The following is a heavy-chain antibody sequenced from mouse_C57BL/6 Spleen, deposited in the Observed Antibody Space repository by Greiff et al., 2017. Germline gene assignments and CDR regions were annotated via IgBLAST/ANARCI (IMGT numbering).Heavy chain of an antibody. Sequence: QVHVKQSGPGLVQPSQSLSITCTVSGFSLTSYGVHWVRQSPGKGLEWLGVIWSGGSTDYNAAFISRLSISKDNSKSQVFFKMNSLQADDTAIYYCAKSPGPTGEGVVDYWGQGTSVTVSS. V-gene: IGHV2-2*01. CDR1: GFSLTSYG. CDR2: IWSGGST. CDR3: AKSPGPTGEGVVDY. D-gene: IGHD3-2*01. J-gene: IGHJ4*01.